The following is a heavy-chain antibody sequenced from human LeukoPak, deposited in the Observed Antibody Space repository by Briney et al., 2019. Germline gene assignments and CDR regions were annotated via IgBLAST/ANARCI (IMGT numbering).Heavy chain of an antibody. CDR1: GYTFTSYY. V-gene: IGHV1-46*01. CDR3: ASLDGYYYDSSGYPVGY. CDR2: INPSGGST. D-gene: IGHD3-22*01. Sequence: ASVKVCCKASGYTFTSYYMHWVRQAPGQGLEWMGIINPSGGSTSYAQKFQGRVTMTRDTSTSTVYMELSSLRSEDTAVYYCASLDGYYYDSSGYPVGYWGQGTLVTVSS. J-gene: IGHJ4*02.